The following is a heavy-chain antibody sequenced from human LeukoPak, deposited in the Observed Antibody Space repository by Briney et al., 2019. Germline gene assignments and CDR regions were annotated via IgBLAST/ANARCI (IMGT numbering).Heavy chain of an antibody. CDR3: ARDGSGWSRN. CDR1: GFTFTNSA. CDR2: ITGRGVTT. D-gene: IGHD6-19*01. J-gene: IGHJ4*02. V-gene: IGHV3-23*01. Sequence: GGSLRLSCAASGFTFTNSAMGWVRQAPGKGLEWVSVITGRGVTTYYADSVKGRFTISRDNSKNTLYLQMNSLRAEDTAVYYCARDGSGWSRNWGQGTLVTVSS.